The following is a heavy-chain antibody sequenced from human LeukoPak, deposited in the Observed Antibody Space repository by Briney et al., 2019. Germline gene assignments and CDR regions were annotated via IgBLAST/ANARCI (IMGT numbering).Heavy chain of an antibody. J-gene: IGHJ4*02. Sequence: PGGSLRLSCAASGFTFSSYAMSWVRQAPGKGLEWVSAISGSGGSTYYVDSVKGRFTISRDNSKNTLYLQMNSLRAEDTAVYYCAKLPEGARYFDYWGQGTLVTVSS. CDR1: GFTFSSYA. D-gene: IGHD1-26*01. CDR2: ISGSGGST. CDR3: AKLPEGARYFDY. V-gene: IGHV3-23*01.